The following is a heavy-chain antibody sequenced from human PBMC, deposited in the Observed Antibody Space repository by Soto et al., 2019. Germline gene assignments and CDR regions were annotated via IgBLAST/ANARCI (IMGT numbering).Heavy chain of an antibody. V-gene: IGHV4-39*01. J-gene: IGHJ6*03. Sequence: QLQLQESGPGLVKPSETLSLTCTVSGGSISSSSYYWGWIRQPPGKGLEWIGSIYYSGSTYYNPSLKSRVTISVDTSKNQFSLKLSSVTAADTAVYYCARLGRGLPGHYYYYYMDVWGKGTTVTVSS. CDR1: GGSISSSSYY. CDR2: IYYSGST. CDR3: ARLGRGLPGHYYYYYMDV. D-gene: IGHD4-17*01.